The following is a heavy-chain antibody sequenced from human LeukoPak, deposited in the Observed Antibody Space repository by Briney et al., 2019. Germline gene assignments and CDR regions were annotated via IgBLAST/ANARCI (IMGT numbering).Heavy chain of an antibody. J-gene: IGHJ6*02. CDR2: IKQDGSEK. Sequence: GGSLRLSCAASGFTFSSYWMSWVRQAPGKGLEWAANIKQDGSEKYYVDSVKGRFTISRDNAKNSLYLQMNSLRAEDTAVYYCARERVGPILLWFGELLNYYGMDVWGQGTTVTVSS. D-gene: IGHD3-10*01. V-gene: IGHV3-7*01. CDR3: ARERVGPILLWFGELLNYYGMDV. CDR1: GFTFSSYW.